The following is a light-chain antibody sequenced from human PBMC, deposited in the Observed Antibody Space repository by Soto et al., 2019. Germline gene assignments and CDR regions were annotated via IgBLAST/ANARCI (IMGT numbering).Light chain of an antibody. V-gene: IGLV2-14*01. J-gene: IGLJ2*01. CDR2: EVT. Sequence: QSVLTQPASVSGSLGQSITISCTGTSSDVGAYNYVSWYQQHPDKAPKLLIFEVTNRPSGVSGRFSGSKSGITASLSISGLQPEDEADYYCTSYSSSSPVLFGGGTQMTAL. CDR1: SSDVGAYNY. CDR3: TSYSSSSPVL.